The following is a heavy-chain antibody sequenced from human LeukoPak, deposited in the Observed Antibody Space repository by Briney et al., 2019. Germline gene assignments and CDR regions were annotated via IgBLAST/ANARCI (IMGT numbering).Heavy chain of an antibody. V-gene: IGHV1-2*02. CDR3: ARHYTSGWYSD. J-gene: IGHJ4*02. Sequence: ASVKVSCKASGYTFTGYYMHWVRQVPGQGLEWMGWINPKSGGTNYAQKFQGRVTMTRDTSISTAYMELSGLRSDDTAVYYCARHYTSGWYSDWGQGTLVTVSS. D-gene: IGHD6-19*01. CDR1: GYTFTGYY. CDR2: INPKSGGT.